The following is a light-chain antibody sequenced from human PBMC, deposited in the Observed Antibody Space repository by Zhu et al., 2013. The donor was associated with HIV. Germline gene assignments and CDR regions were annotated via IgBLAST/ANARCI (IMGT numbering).Light chain of an antibody. CDR2: GAS. CDR1: QRVSSSY. J-gene: IGKJ2*01. V-gene: IGKV3-20*01. CDR3: HQYGTSVYT. Sequence: EIVLAQSPGTLSLSPGERATLSCRASQRVSSSYLAWYQQKPGQAPRLLIYGASNRATGIPDRFSGSGSGTDFTLTISRLEPEDFAVYYCHQYGTSVYTFGQGTKLEIK.